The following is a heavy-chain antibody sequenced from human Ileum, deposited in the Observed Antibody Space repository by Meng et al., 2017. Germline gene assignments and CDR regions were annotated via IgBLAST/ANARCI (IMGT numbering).Heavy chain of an antibody. CDR2: INPKSGAT. D-gene: IGHD3-3*02. J-gene: IGHJ4*02. CDR1: GYTFTDYF. V-gene: IGHV1-2*06. CDR3: VRSNIFGWNPRDH. Sequence: QGPLVQSGAEAKKPGASLNVSCKASGYTFTDYFVHWVRQAPGQGLEWMGRINPKSGATAYAQKFQGRVTVTSDTSISTAYLDLISLTSDDTALYYCVRSNIFGWNPRDHWGQGTLVTVSS.